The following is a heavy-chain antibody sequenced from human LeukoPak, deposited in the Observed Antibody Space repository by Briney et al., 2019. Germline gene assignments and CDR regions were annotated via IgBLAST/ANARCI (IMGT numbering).Heavy chain of an antibody. D-gene: IGHD2-2*02. Sequence: ASVKVSCKASGYTFTSYGISWVRQAPGQGLEWMGWISAYNGNTNYAQKLQGRVTMTTDTSTSTAYMELRSLRSDDTAVYYCARVRGYCSSTSCYNYYGMDVWGQGTTVTVSS. CDR2: ISAYNGNT. CDR3: ARVRGYCSSTSCYNYYGMDV. CDR1: GYTFTSYG. V-gene: IGHV1-18*01. J-gene: IGHJ6*02.